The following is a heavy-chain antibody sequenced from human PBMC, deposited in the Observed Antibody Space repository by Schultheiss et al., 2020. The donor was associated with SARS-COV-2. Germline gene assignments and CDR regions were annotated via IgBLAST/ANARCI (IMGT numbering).Heavy chain of an antibody. Sequence: GGSLRLSCAASGFTFSSYSMNWVRQAPGKGLEWVAVIWYDGSNKYYADSVKGRFTISRDNSKNTLYLQMNSLRAEDTAVYYCARAPSITGTTYGMDVWGQGTTVTVSS. CDR3: ARAPSITGTTYGMDV. CDR2: IWYDGSNK. V-gene: IGHV3-33*08. J-gene: IGHJ6*02. D-gene: IGHD1-7*01. CDR1: GFTFSSYS.